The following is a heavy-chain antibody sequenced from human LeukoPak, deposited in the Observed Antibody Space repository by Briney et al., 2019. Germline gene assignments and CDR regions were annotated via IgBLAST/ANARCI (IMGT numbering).Heavy chain of an antibody. D-gene: IGHD2-2*02. J-gene: IGHJ6*03. Sequence: GGSLRLSCAASGFTFSDYYMSWTRQAPGKGLEWVSYISSSGSTIYYADSVKGRFTISRDNAKNSLYLQMNSLRAEDTAVYYCARVGLGYCSSSSCYTDYYYYYMDVWGKGTTVTVSS. V-gene: IGHV3-11*01. CDR2: ISSSGSTI. CDR3: ARVGLGYCSSSSCYTDYYYYYMDV. CDR1: GFTFSDYY.